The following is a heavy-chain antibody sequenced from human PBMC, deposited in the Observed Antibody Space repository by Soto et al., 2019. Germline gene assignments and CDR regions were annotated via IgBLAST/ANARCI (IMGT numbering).Heavy chain of an antibody. CDR3: ARAGGGDYYYGMDV. CDR2: IWYDGSNK. CDR1: GFTFSSYG. V-gene: IGHV3-33*01. J-gene: IGHJ6*02. Sequence: GGSLRLSCAASGFTFSSYGMHWVRQAPGKGLEWVAVIWYDGSNKYYADSVKGRFTISRDNSKNTLYLQMNSLRAEDTAVYYCARAGGGDYYYGMDVWDQGTRVTVSS.